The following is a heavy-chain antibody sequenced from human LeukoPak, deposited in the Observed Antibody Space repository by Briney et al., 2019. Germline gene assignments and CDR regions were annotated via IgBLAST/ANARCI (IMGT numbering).Heavy chain of an antibody. V-gene: IGHV4-59*01. CDR3: ARGRGSLTY. CDR1: GGSINRYY. CDR2: FYDTRSP. Sequence: SETLSLTCTVSGGSINRYYWSWIRQPPGKGLEWIGYFYDTRSPKYNPSLERRVTISVDMSRKQFSLNISSVTTADTAVYYCARGRGSLTYWGQGTLATVSS. D-gene: IGHD3-10*01. J-gene: IGHJ4*02.